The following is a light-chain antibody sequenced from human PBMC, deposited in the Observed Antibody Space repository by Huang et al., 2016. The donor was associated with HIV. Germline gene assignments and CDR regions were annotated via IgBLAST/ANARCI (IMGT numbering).Light chain of an antibody. Sequence: IQLTQSPSSLSASVGDRVTITCLASQDISSYLAWYQQKPGKAPTLLIYGASTLQSGVPSRFSGSGSGTDYTLTISGLQPEDLATYHCQQFNSYPPAFGQGTRLEIK. CDR1: QDISSY. CDR3: QQFNSYPPA. V-gene: IGKV1-9*01. CDR2: GAS. J-gene: IGKJ5*01.